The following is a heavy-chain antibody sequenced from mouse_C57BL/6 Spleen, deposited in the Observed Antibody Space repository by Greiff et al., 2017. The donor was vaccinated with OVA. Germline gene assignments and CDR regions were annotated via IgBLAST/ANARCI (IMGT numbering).Heavy chain of an antibody. CDR2: INPSSGYT. CDR1: GYTFTSYW. Sequence: VQLQQSGAELAKPGASVKLSCKASGYTFTSYWMHWVKQRPGQGLEWIGYINPSSGYTKYNQKFKDTATLTADKSSSTAYMQLSSLTYEDSAVYYCARSRGSSPYAMDYWGQGTSVTVSS. D-gene: IGHD1-1*01. J-gene: IGHJ4*01. CDR3: ARSRGSSPYAMDY. V-gene: IGHV1-7*01.